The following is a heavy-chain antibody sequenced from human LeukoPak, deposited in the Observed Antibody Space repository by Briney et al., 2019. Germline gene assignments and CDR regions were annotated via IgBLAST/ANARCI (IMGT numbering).Heavy chain of an antibody. V-gene: IGHV4-39*07. Sequence: NPSETLSLTCTVSGGSISSSSYYWGWIRQPPGKGLEWIGSIYYSGSTYYNPSLKSRVTISVDTSKNQFSLKLSSVTAADTAVYYCARDRGGSYQFQDAFDIWGQGTMVTVSS. J-gene: IGHJ3*02. CDR1: GGSISSSSYY. CDR3: ARDRGGSYQFQDAFDI. CDR2: IYYSGST. D-gene: IGHD1-26*01.